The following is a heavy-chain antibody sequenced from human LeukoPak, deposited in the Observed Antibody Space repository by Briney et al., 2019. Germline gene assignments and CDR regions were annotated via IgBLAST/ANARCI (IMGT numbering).Heavy chain of an antibody. CDR2: INPYSGDT. Sequence: ASVKVSCKASGYTFTSYYMHWVRQAPGQGLEWMGWINPYSGDTNFAQKFQGRVTVTRDTSISTAYMELSGLKSDDTAVYYCARLVHSGVGEDDYWGQGTLVTVSS. CDR1: GYTFTSYY. J-gene: IGHJ4*02. CDR3: ARLVHSGVGEDDY. V-gene: IGHV1-2*02. D-gene: IGHD3-16*01.